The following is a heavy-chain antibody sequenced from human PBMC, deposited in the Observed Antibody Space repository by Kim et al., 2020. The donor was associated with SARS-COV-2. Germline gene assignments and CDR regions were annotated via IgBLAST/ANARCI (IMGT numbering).Heavy chain of an antibody. CDR3: ARGASASSGYKYYYGMDV. CDR2: TRNKAKSYTT. Sequence: GGSLRLSCAASGFTLSDHYVDWVRQAPGKGLEWVGRTRNKAKSYTTEYAASVKGRFTISSDDSKNSLYLQMNSLKTEDTAVYYCARGASASSGYKYYYGMDVWGQGTTVTVSS. CDR1: GFTLSDHY. D-gene: IGHD5-12*01. J-gene: IGHJ6*02. V-gene: IGHV3-72*01.